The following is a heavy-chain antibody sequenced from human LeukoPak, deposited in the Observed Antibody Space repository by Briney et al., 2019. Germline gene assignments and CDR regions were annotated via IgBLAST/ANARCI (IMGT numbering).Heavy chain of an antibody. J-gene: IGHJ4*02. CDR2: IYPGDSDT. D-gene: IGHD6-19*01. CDR3: ARRSYSSGWHGTLDY. Sequence: GESLKISCKGSGYSFNSYWIGWVRQMPGKGLEWMGIIYPGDSDTRYSPSFQGQVTISADKSISTAYLQWSSLKASDTAMYYCARRSYSSGWHGTLDYWGQGTLVTVSS. V-gene: IGHV5-51*01. CDR1: GYSFNSYW.